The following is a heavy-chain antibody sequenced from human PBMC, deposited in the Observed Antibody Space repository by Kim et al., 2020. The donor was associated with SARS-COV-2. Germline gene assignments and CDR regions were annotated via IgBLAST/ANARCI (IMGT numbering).Heavy chain of an antibody. V-gene: IGHV1-18*01. CDR2: ISAYNGNT. D-gene: IGHD6-13*01. CDR3: ARFSSREGWVYYYYYGMDV. CDR1: GYTFTSYG. Sequence: ASVKVSCKASGYTFTSYGISWVRQAPGQGLEWMGWISAYNGNTNYAQKLQGRVTMTTDTSTSTAYMELRSLRSDDTAVYYCARFSSREGWVYYYYYGMDVWGQGTTVTVSS. J-gene: IGHJ6*02.